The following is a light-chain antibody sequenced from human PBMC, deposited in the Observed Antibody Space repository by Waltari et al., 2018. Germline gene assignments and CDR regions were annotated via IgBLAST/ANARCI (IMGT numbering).Light chain of an antibody. J-gene: IGKJ1*01. Sequence: EIVLTQSPGTPSLSLGARATLSCRASQSVTSSYLACYLQKPGPAPRLLIYGASSRATGIPDRFSGSGSGTDFTLTISRLEPEYFAVYYCHQYGTSPETFGQGTKVEIK. CDR2: GAS. CDR1: QSVTSSY. CDR3: HQYGTSPET. V-gene: IGKV3-20*01.